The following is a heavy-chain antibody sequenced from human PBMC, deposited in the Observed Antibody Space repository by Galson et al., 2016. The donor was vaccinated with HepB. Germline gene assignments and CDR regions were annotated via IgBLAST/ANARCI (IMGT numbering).Heavy chain of an antibody. CDR1: GFNIRDYS. J-gene: IGHJ4*01. Sequence: SLRLSCAASGFNIRDYSMNWLRQAPRKGLEWVSHIEGVANHIHYRHSLKGRFTISRDIAKNSLYLEMSGLGAEDTAVYYCSRGHCGSPNCHLYFDYWGQGTLLTVSS. V-gene: IGHV3-21*06. D-gene: IGHD3-16*01. CDR2: IEGVANHI. CDR3: SRGHCGSPNCHLYFDY.